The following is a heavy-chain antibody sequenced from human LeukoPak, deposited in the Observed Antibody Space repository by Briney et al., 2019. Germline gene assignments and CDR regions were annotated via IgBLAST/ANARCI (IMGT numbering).Heavy chain of an antibody. Sequence: GGSLRLSCTASGFPFSGYGMNLVRRAPGKGLDWLSSISTSSSFIKYADSVKGRFTISRDNARNSPHLRMSSLRVEDTAVYYCTRDPIAASGSGGNWFDPWGQGTLVTVSS. J-gene: IGHJ5*02. D-gene: IGHD6-13*01. CDR2: ISTSSSFI. CDR1: GFPFSGYG. V-gene: IGHV3-21*01. CDR3: TRDPIAASGSGGNWFDP.